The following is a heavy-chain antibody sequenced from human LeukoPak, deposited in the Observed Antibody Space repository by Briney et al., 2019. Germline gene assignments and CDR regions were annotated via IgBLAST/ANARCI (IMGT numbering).Heavy chain of an antibody. Sequence: LPGGSLRLSCAASGFTFSSCEMNWVRQAPGKGLEWVSYISSSGSTIYYADSVKGRFTISRDNAKNSLYLQMNSLRAEDTAVYYCARVERMEQQLGYWGQGTLVTVSS. CDR2: ISSSGSTI. CDR1: GFTFSSCE. V-gene: IGHV3-48*03. J-gene: IGHJ4*02. CDR3: ARVERMEQQLGY. D-gene: IGHD6-13*01.